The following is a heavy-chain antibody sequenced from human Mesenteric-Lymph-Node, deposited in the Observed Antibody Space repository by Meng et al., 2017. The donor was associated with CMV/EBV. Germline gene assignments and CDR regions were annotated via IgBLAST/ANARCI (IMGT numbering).Heavy chain of an antibody. V-gene: IGHV5-51*01. CDR3: ARHSMTTI. CDR2: FSPADPDA. D-gene: IGHD5-24*01. Sequence: SLKISCKAAGYNFIDYDIGWVRQIPGKGLEWMGIFSPADPDARYSPSFQGQVTISVDKSISTAYLQWSGLKASDTAIYYCARHSMTTIWGQGTLVTVSS. J-gene: IGHJ4*02. CDR1: GYNFIDYD.